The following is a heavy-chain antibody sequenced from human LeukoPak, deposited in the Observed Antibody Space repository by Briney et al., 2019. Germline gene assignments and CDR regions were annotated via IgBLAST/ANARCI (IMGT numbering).Heavy chain of an antibody. J-gene: IGHJ4*02. CDR1: GFTFSSYW. CDR3: AKLAARQGGY. V-gene: IGHV3-9*01. Sequence: GGSLRLSCAASGFTFSSYWMNWARQAPGKGLEWVSGISWNSGSIGYADSVKGRFTISRDNAKNSLYLQMNSLRAEDTALYYCAKLAARQGGYWGQGTLVTVSS. D-gene: IGHD6-6*01. CDR2: ISWNSGSI.